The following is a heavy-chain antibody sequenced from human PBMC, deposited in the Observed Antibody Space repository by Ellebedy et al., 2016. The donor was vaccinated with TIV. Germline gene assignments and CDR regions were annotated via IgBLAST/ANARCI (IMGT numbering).Heavy chain of an antibody. CDR2: VSGGGDNT. D-gene: IGHD6-19*01. Sequence: GESLKISXAASGFTFSNYAMTWVRQAPGKGLEWVSAVSGGGDNTYHADSVKGRFTISRDNSKNTLFLQMNSLRAEDTAIYYCAKDKNGYSSGWYPDYWGQGTLVTVSS. CDR3: AKDKNGYSSGWYPDY. CDR1: GFTFSNYA. J-gene: IGHJ4*02. V-gene: IGHV3-23*01.